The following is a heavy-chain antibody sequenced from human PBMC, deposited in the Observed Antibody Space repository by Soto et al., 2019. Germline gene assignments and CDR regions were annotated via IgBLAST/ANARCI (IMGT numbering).Heavy chain of an antibody. CDR1: GGSISSGGYS. CDR3: ARGGGVATKFDP. Sequence: TLSLTCAVSGGSISSGGYSWSWIRQPPGKGLEWIGYIYHSGSTYYNPSLKSRVTISVDRSKNQFSLKLSSVTAADTAVYYCARGGGVATKFDPWGQGTLVTVSS. CDR2: IYHSGST. J-gene: IGHJ5*02. V-gene: IGHV4-30-2*01. D-gene: IGHD5-12*01.